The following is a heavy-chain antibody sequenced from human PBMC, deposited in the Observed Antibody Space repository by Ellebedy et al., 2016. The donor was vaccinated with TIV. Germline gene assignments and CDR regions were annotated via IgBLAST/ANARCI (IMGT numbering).Heavy chain of an antibody. D-gene: IGHD3-22*01. CDR1: NGSISRYY. Sequence: MPSETLSLTCSVSNGSISRYYWSRIRQPPGKGLEWIGYIYYTGSFNYNPSLQSRVTISVDTSREQISLKLNSVTAADTAVYYCARGSYYIDSGGRFDFWGQGALVTVSA. V-gene: IGHV4-59*08. J-gene: IGHJ4*02. CDR2: IYYTGSF. CDR3: ARGSYYIDSGGRFDF.